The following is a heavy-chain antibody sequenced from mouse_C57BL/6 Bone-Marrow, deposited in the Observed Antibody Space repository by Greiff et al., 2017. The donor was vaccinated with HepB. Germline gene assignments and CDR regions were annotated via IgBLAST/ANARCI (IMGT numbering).Heavy chain of an antibody. J-gene: IGHJ1*03. Sequence: EVKLVESGPELVKPGASVKISCKASGYSFTDYNMNWVKQSNGKSLEWIGVINPNYGTTSYNQKFKGKATLTVDQSSSTAYMQLSSLTSEDSAVYYCARSGYYGSSYWYFDVWGTGTTVTVSS. CDR1: GYSFTDYN. D-gene: IGHD1-1*01. CDR3: ARSGYYGSSYWYFDV. V-gene: IGHV1-39*01. CDR2: INPNYGTT.